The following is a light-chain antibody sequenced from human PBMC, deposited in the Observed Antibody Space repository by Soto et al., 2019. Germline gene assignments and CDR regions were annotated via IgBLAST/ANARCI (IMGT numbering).Light chain of an antibody. Sequence: DIQMTQSPSTLSASVGDRVTITCRASQSISNSLAWYQQKPGKAPKLLICDASGLQSGVPSRFSGSGSGTDFTLTISSLQPDDFATYYCQQYNSYPLFGPGTKVDIK. CDR1: QSISNS. V-gene: IGKV1-5*01. CDR2: DAS. J-gene: IGKJ3*01. CDR3: QQYNSYPL.